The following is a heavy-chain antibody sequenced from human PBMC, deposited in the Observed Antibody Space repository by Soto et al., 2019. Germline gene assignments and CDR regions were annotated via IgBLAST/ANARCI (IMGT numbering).Heavy chain of an antibody. D-gene: IGHD1-1*01. V-gene: IGHV4-34*02. J-gene: IGHJ4*02. CDR2: INQSGST. Sequence: QVQLQQWGAGLLKPSETLSLSCAVYGASFSGYYWNWIRQPPGKGLEWIGEINQSGSTNYSPSLKTRVTSSVDTSKKQFSLSVSSVTAADPAVYYCARRFSGTGRYFDYWGQGTLVTVSS. CDR1: GASFSGYY. CDR3: ARRFSGTGRYFDY.